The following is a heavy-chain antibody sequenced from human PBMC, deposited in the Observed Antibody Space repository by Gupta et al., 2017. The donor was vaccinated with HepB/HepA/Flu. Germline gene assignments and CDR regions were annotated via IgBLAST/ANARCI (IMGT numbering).Heavy chain of an antibody. CDR2: ISESGDYT. D-gene: IGHD2-8*01. Sequence: EVQLLESGGDLVQPGGSLRLSCAGSGFIFSNYVMYWVRQAPGKGLEWVSAISESGDYTSYADSVKGRFTISGDNSKNTLYLQMNSLTAEDTAVYFCAKLRVRMSASGGDYWGHGTLVTVSS. V-gene: IGHV3-23*01. CDR1: GFIFSNYV. CDR3: AKLRVRMSASGGDY. J-gene: IGHJ4*01.